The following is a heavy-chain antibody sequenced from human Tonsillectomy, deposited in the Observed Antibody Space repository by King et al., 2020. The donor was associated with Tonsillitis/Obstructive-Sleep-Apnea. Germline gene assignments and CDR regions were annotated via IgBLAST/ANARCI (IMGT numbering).Heavy chain of an antibody. V-gene: IGHV1-18*04. Sequence: QLVQSGAEVKKPGASVKVSCKASNYVFTSYGITWVRQAPGQGLEWMGWXXXXNGXTNYAQKTQGRVTMTIDTSTSTAYMELRSLRSDDTAVYYFAGDDILTGTLSHWGQGTLVTVSS. CDR2: XXXXNGXT. CDR3: AGDDILTGTLSH. J-gene: IGHJ4*02. D-gene: IGHD3-9*01. CDR1: NYVFTSYG.